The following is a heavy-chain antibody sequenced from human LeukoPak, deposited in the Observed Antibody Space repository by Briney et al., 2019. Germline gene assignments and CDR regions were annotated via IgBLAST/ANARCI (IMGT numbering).Heavy chain of an antibody. CDR2: IYPEDSHT. Sequence: GEPLKISCAGIGFRFTSYYIGWVRQMPGKGLEWMGIIYPEDSHTTYSPSFQGQVTISADKSISTAYLQWSSLKASDTAMYYCARRGAVDSAYFDWGQGTLVTVSS. J-gene: IGHJ4*02. D-gene: IGHD6-25*01. CDR3: ARRGAVDSAYFD. CDR1: GFRFTSYY. V-gene: IGHV5-51*01.